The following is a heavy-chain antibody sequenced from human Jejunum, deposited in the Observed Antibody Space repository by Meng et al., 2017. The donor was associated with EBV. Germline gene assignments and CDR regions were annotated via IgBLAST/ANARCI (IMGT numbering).Heavy chain of an antibody. CDR3: ARDELYRVDS. Sequence: QAQLGRSGAELRKPGASLSGFCWVLHHSFPRNGISGVRQAPGGEREKMGWMSANSGGTSYEQKFQSRVTLTADTSTSTAYMELSSLSSVDSAVYYCARDELYRVDSWGQGTLVTVSS. V-gene: IGHV1-18*01. CDR2: MSANSGGT. D-gene: IGHD3-3*01. CDR1: HHSFPRNG. J-gene: IGHJ4*02.